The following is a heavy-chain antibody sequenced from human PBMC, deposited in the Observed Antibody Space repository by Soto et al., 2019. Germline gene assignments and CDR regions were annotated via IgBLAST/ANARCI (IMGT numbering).Heavy chain of an antibody. D-gene: IGHD3-3*02. CDR1: GSSINSSGYY. CDR2: MFYGVST. Sequence: KASETLSLTCTVSGSSINSSGYYWGWIRQPPGKGLEWIGSMFYGVSTYYNPSLKSRVTVSVDTSKNQFSLNLRSVTAADTAVYYCARLPSRHLVDYWGQGTL. V-gene: IGHV4-39*01. J-gene: IGHJ4*02. CDR3: ARLPSRHLVDY.